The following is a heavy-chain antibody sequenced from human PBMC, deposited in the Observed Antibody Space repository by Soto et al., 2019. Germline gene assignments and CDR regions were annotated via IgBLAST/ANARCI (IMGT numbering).Heavy chain of an antibody. CDR3: ARSSESSGYYPRRYYYGMDV. V-gene: IGHV4-4*01. CDR1: GGSISSSNW. CDR2: IYHSGST. Sequence: PSETLSLTCAVAGGSISSSNWRSWVRQPPGKGLEWIGEIYHSGSTNYNPSLKSRVTISVDKSKNQFSLKLSSVTAADTAVYCCARSSESSGYYPRRYYYGMDVWGQGTTVTVSS. D-gene: IGHD3-22*01. J-gene: IGHJ6*02.